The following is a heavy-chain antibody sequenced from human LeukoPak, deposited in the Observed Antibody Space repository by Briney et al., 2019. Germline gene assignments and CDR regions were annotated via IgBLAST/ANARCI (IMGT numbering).Heavy chain of an antibody. Sequence: ASVKVSCKASGYTFTSYDNDWVRQATGQGLEWMGWMNPNSGNTGYAQKFQGRVTITRNTSISTAYMELSSLRAEDTAVYYCAGILRGAFDIWGQGKMVTVSS. CDR1: GYTFTSYD. J-gene: IGHJ3*02. CDR3: AGILRGAFDI. V-gene: IGHV1-8*03. CDR2: MNPNSGNT.